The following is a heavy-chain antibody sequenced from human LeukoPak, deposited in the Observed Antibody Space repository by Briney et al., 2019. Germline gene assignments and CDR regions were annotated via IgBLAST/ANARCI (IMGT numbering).Heavy chain of an antibody. D-gene: IGHD3-10*01. CDR3: GLGSGRSDFDY. Sequence: GGSLRLSCAVSGFVFSEAWMSWVRQAPGKGLEWVGRIKTKTDGGAIDYSALVKDRITISRDDSKSTLYMQMNSLKTEDTAVYYCGLGSGRSDFDYWGQGTLVTVSS. CDR2: IKTKTDGGAI. J-gene: IGHJ4*02. CDR1: GFVFSEAW. V-gene: IGHV3-15*01.